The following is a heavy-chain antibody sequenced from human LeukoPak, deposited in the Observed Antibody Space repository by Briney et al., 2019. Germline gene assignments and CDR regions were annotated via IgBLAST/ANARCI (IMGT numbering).Heavy chain of an antibody. D-gene: IGHD4-17*01. CDR1: GGSISSYY. V-gene: IGHV4-4*07. J-gene: IGHJ4*02. CDR2: IYTSGST. CDR3: ARDGGFHGDDTIDY. Sequence: SETLSLTCTVSGGSISSYYWSWIRQPAGKGLEWIGRIYTSGSTNYNPSLKSRVTMSVDTSKNQFSLKLSSVTAADTAVYYCARDGGFHGDDTIDYWGQGTLVTVSS.